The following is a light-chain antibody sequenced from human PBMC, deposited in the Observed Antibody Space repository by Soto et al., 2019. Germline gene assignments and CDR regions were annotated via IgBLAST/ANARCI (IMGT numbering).Light chain of an antibody. CDR2: EAT. J-gene: IGLJ1*01. CDR3: KSYAGSNTYV. CDR1: SSDIGGYNL. V-gene: IGLV2-23*01. Sequence: SALTQPASVSGSPGQSITISCTGTSSDIGGYNLVSWYQHHPGKAPKLLIYEATKRPSGVSDRFSGSRSGNTASLTISPLQSEDEAYYFCKSYAGSNTYVFGSGTKLTVL.